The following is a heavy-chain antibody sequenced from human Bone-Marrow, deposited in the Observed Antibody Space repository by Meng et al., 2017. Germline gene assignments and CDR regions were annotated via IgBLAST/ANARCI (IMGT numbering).Heavy chain of an antibody. J-gene: IGHJ4*02. CDR1: GFTFSNYW. CDR2: IKEDGSEK. Sequence: GESLKISCAGSGFTFSNYWMSWVRQAPGKGLECVAYIKEDGSEKYYVDSVKGRFTISRDNAKNSLYLHISSLRAEDTAVYYCARDLRGPSSYWGQGTLVTVSS. CDR3: ARDLRGPSSY. D-gene: IGHD3-16*01. V-gene: IGHV3-7*01.